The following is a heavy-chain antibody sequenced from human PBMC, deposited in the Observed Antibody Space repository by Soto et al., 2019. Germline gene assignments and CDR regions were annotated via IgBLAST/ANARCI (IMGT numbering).Heavy chain of an antibody. CDR1: GGTFSSYA. CDR3: ASCGGDCYSPISYYYGMDV. D-gene: IGHD2-21*02. V-gene: IGHV1-69*13. Sequence: SVKVSCKASGGTFSSYAISWVRQAPGQGLEWMGGIIPIFGTANYAQKFQGRVTITADESTSTAYMELSSLRSEDTAVYYCASCGGDCYSPISYYYGMDVWGQGTTVTVSS. J-gene: IGHJ6*02. CDR2: IIPIFGTA.